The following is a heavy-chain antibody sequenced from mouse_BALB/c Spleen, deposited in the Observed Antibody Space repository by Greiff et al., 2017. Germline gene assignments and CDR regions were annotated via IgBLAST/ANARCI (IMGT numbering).Heavy chain of an antibody. D-gene: IGHD2-2*01. CDR1: GYSFTGYN. J-gene: IGHJ4*01. CDR2: IDPYCGGT. V-gene: IGHV1S135*01. CDR3: ARQGYDAAIDY. Sequence: EVQLVESGPELEKPGASVKISCKASGYSFTGYNMNWVKQSNGKSLEWIGNIDPYCGGTSYNQKLKGKAILTVDNSASTAYMQIKSLTSEDSAVYYCARQGYDAAIDYWGQGTSVTVSS.